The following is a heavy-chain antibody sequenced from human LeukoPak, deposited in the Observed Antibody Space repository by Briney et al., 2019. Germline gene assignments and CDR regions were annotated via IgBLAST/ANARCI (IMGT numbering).Heavy chain of an antibody. CDR1: GGSFSGYY. CDR2: INHSGST. Sequence: SETLSLTCRVYGGSFSGYYWSWIRQSPGRRLEWLGEINHSGSTNYHPSLRCRLTISVDKSNNKFSLNMTSVTAADTAVYFCARRTPGLYFGAFYYYMDVWGKGATVTVSS. V-gene: IGHV4-34*01. D-gene: IGHD3-16*02. J-gene: IGHJ6*03. CDR3: ARRTPGLYFGAFYYYMDV.